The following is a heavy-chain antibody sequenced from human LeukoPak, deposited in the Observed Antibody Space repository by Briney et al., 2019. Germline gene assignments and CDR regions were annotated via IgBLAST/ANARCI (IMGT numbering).Heavy chain of an antibody. Sequence: GGSLRFSCAVSGFTFSDHYMDWVRQAPGKGLEWIGRSRNEAHSYSTDFAASVRGRASLSRDHSGNSLYLQINSLRTDDTTVYYFVALLRGSGYWGQGTLVSVSS. CDR1: GFTFSDHY. V-gene: IGHV3-72*01. D-gene: IGHD3-10*01. CDR2: SRNEAHSYST. J-gene: IGHJ4*02. CDR3: VALLRGSGY.